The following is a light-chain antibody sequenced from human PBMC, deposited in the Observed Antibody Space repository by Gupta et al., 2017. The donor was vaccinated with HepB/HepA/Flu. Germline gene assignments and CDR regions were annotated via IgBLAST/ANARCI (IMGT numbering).Light chain of an antibody. CDR1: SGHSDYA. J-gene: IGLJ2*01. CDR3: QTWGTDIQL. CDR2: LNSNGSH. V-gene: IGLV4-69*01. Sequence: QLVLTQSPSASASLGASVRLTCTLSSGHSDYAIAWHQQQPEQDPRYLMNLNSNGSHSKGDGIPDRFSGCRSGAERYLTISSLQSEDEADYYCQTWGTDIQLFGGGTKLTVL.